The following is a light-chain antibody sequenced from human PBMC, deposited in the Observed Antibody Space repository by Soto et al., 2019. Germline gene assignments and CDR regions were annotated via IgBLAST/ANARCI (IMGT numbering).Light chain of an antibody. CDR2: ATS. J-gene: IGKJ5*01. V-gene: IGKV1-39*01. CDR3: QQSFTTPS. CDR1: QTVSSY. Sequence: DIQMTQSPSSLSASVRDRVNITCRASQTVSSYLNWYQQKPGTVPKLLIYATSNLQSGVPSRFSGRGFGTDFTLTISSLQPEDFATYYCQQSFTTPSFGQGTRLEIK.